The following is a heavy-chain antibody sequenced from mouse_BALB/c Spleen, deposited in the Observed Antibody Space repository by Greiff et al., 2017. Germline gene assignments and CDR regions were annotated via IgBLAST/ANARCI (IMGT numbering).Heavy chain of an antibody. J-gene: IGHJ3*01. Sequence: QVQLQQSGPELVRPGVSVKISCKGSGYTFTDYAMHWVKQSHAKSLEWIGVISTYYGDASYNQKFKGKATMTVDKSSSTAYMELARLTSEDSAIYYVARGGGTMMTTGVAYWGQGTLVTVSA. CDR3: ARGGGTMMTTGVAY. CDR1: GYTFTDYA. D-gene: IGHD2-4*01. CDR2: ISTYYGDA. V-gene: IGHV1-67*01.